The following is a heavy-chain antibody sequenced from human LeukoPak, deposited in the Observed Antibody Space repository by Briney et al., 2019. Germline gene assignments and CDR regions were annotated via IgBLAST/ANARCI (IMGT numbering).Heavy chain of an antibody. CDR3: AELGITMIGGV. V-gene: IGHV3-20*04. J-gene: IGHJ6*04. Sequence: GGSLRLSCAASGFTFDDYGMSWVRQAPGKGLEWVSGINWNGGSTDYANSVKGRFTISRDNSKNTLYLQMNSLRAEDTAVYYCAELGITMIGGVWGKGTTVTISS. D-gene: IGHD3-10*02. CDR2: INWNGGST. CDR1: GFTFDDYG.